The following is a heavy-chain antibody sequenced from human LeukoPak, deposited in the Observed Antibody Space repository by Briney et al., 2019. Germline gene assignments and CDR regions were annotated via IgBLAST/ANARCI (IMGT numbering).Heavy chain of an antibody. D-gene: IGHD5-18*01. CDR2: ISGSGGST. CDR1: GFTFSSYG. V-gene: IGHV3-23*01. Sequence: GGSLRLSCAASGFTFSSYGMSWVRQAPGKGLEWVSAISGSGGSTYYADSVKGRFTISRDNSKNTLYLQMNSLRAEDTAVYYCARDESGYSYGYYYYYYYMGVWGKGTTVTVSS. J-gene: IGHJ6*03. CDR3: ARDESGYSYGYYYYYYYMGV.